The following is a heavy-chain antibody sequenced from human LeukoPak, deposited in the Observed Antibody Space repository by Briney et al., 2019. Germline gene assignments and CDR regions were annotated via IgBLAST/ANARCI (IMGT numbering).Heavy chain of an antibody. CDR1: GGSISSYY. V-gene: IGHV4-59*05. Sequence: PSETLSLTCTVSGGSISSYYWSWIRQPPGKGLEWIGSSYYSGSTYYNPSLKSRVAISVDTSKNQFSLKLSSVTAADTAVYYCARGRGMGYYDSSAYNRNWFDPWGQGTLVTVSS. D-gene: IGHD3-22*01. J-gene: IGHJ5*02. CDR2: SYYSGST. CDR3: ARGRGMGYYDSSAYNRNWFDP.